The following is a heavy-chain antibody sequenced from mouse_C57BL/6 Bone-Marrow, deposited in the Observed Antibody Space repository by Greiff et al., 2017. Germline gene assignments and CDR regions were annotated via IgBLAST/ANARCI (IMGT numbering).Heavy chain of an antibody. CDR3: ARNASTTIGSHRYFDV. CDR2: IYPGSGST. V-gene: IGHV1-55*01. CDR1: GYTFTSYW. J-gene: IGHJ1*03. D-gene: IGHD6-1*01. Sequence: VQLQQPGAELVKPGASVKMSCKASGYTFTSYWITWVKQRPGQGLEWIGDIYPGSGSTYYNETFKSKATLTVDTSSSTGYMQLSSLTSEDSEVYYGARNASTTIGSHRYFDVWGTGTTVTVSS.